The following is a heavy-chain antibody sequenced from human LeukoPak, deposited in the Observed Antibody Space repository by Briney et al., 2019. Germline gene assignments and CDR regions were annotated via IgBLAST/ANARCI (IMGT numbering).Heavy chain of an antibody. CDR1: GFTFSSYG. V-gene: IGHV3-30*02. CDR3: AKATYYGDEWDWFDP. CDR2: IRYDGSNK. D-gene: IGHD4-17*01. Sequence: PGGSLRLSCAASGFTFSSYGMHWVRQAPGKGLEWVAFIRYDGSNKYYADSVKGRFTISRDNSKNTLYLQMNSLRAEDTAVYYCAKATYYGDEWDWFDPWGQGTLVTVSS. J-gene: IGHJ5*02.